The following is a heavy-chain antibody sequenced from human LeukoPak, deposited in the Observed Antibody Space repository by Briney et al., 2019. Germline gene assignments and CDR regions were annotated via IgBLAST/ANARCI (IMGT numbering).Heavy chain of an antibody. V-gene: IGHV4-59*08. CDR2: IYYSGST. CDR3: ARRNYDFWSGPSNWFDP. Sequence: SETLSLTCTVSGGSISSYYWSWIRQPPGKGLEWIGYIYYSGSTNYNPSLKSRVTISVDTSKSQFSLKLSSVTAADTAVYYCARRNYDFWSGPSNWFDPWGQGTLVTVSS. CDR1: GGSISSYY. J-gene: IGHJ5*02. D-gene: IGHD3-3*01.